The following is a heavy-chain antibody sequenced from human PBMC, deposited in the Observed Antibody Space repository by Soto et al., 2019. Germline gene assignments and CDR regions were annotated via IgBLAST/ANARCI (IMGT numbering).Heavy chain of an antibody. CDR2: IYPGDSDT. CDR1: GYSFTSYW. Sequence: PGESLKISCKGSGYSFTSYWIGWVRQMPGKGLEWMGIIYPGDSDTRYSPSFQGQVTISADKSISTAYLQWSSLKASDTAMYYCASQSRWGPAVAGTFFDYWGQGTLVAVSS. V-gene: IGHV5-51*01. D-gene: IGHD2-15*01. J-gene: IGHJ4*02. CDR3: ASQSRWGPAVAGTFFDY.